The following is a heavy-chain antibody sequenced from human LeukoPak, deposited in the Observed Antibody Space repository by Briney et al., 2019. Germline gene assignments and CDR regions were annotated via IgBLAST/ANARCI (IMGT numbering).Heavy chain of an antibody. CDR2: IYYSGST. D-gene: IGHD1-26*01. Sequence: PSETLSLTCTVSGGSISSYYWSWIRQPPGKRLEWIGYIYYSGSTNYNPSLKSRVTISVDTSKNQFSLKLSSVTAADTAVYYCARHRFSGSYLRGSFDIWGQGTMVTVSS. J-gene: IGHJ3*02. CDR1: GGSISSYY. V-gene: IGHV4-59*08. CDR3: ARHRFSGSYLRGSFDI.